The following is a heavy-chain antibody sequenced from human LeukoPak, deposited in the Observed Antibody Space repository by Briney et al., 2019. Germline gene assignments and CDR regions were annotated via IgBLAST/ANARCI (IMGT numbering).Heavy chain of an antibody. Sequence: SETLSLTCTVSGGSISSYYWSWIRQPPGEGVEGRGYIYYSGSTNYNPSLKSRVTISVDTSKNQFSLKLSSVTAADTAVYYCARGGDYYDSSGYYSRSTHFDYWGQGTLVTVSS. V-gene: IGHV4-59*12. D-gene: IGHD3-22*01. CDR2: IYYSGST. J-gene: IGHJ4*02. CDR3: ARGGDYYDSSGYYSRSTHFDY. CDR1: GGSISSYY.